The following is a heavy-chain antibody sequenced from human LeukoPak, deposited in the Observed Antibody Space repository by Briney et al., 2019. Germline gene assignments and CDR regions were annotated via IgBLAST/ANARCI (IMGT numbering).Heavy chain of an antibody. J-gene: IGHJ3*02. Sequence: PSETLSLTCTVSGGSISFYYWSWIRQPPGKGLGWIGYVYSIGRTNYNPSLESRVTISVDTSKNQFSLKLSSVTAADTAVYYCVRERDCRGGSCLDGFDIWGQGTMVTVSS. CDR3: VRERDCRGGSCLDGFDI. D-gene: IGHD2-15*01. V-gene: IGHV4-59*01. CDR2: VYSIGRT. CDR1: GGSISFYY.